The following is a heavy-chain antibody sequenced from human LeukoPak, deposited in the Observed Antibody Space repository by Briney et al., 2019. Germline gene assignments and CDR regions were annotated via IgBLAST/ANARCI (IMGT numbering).Heavy chain of an antibody. CDR2: IYTSGST. Sequence: SETLSLTWTVSGGSISSYYWSWIRQPAGKGLEWIGRIYTSGSTNYNPSLTSRVTMSVDTSKNQFSLKLSSVTAADTAVYYCARAYCTNGVCSAYYFDYWGQGTLVTVSS. CDR1: GGSISSYY. D-gene: IGHD2-8*01. CDR3: ARAYCTNGVCSAYYFDY. J-gene: IGHJ4*02. V-gene: IGHV4-4*07.